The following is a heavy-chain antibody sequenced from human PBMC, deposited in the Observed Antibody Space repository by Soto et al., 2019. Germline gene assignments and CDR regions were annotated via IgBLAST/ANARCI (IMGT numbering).Heavy chain of an antibody. J-gene: IGHJ6*02. V-gene: IGHV1-69*08. CDR3: ARRRYCGYDCYHKHYYGMDV. Sequence: QVQLVQSGAELKKTGSSVTVSCRASGDTFSSYAVNWVRQAPGRGLEWMGRIITVLGTTDYAQNFKGRVTITAEKSTKTVYRELSSRRSDDTAVYYCARRRYCGYDCYHKHYYGMDVWGQGTTVTVAS. D-gene: IGHD2-21*01. CDR2: IITVLGTT. CDR1: GDTFSSYA.